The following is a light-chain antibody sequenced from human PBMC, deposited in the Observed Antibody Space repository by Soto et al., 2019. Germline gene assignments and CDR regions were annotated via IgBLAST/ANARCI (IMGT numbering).Light chain of an antibody. J-gene: IGKJ5*01. Sequence: EIVLTNSPATLSLSTGERATLSCRASQSVNIYLAWYQQKPGQAPRLLIYDASHRATGIPARFSGSGSGTDFTLTISSLQSEDFATYYCQQVNSYPQTFGQGTRLEIK. V-gene: IGKV3-11*01. CDR2: DAS. CDR3: QQVNSYPQT. CDR1: QSVNIY.